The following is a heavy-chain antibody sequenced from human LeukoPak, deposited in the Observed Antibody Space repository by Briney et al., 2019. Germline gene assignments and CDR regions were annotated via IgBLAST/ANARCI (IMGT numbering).Heavy chain of an antibody. Sequence: SQTLSLTCAISGDSVSSNSAAWGWIRQSPSRGLERLGRTYYRSRWFNTYGLSVRSRITINPDTSKNQFSLQLNSVTPEDTAVYYCTREKESGTTYDAFDIWGQGTMVTVSS. CDR3: TREKESGTTYDAFDI. V-gene: IGHV6-1*01. CDR2: TYYRSRWFN. J-gene: IGHJ3*02. D-gene: IGHD1-1*01. CDR1: GDSVSSNSAA.